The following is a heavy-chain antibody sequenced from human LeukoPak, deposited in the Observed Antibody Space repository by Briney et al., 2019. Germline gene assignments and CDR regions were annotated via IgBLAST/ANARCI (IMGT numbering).Heavy chain of an antibody. Sequence: PGGSLRLSCAASGFTFSSYEMNWVRQAPGKGLEWVSGISWNSGSIGYADSVKGRFTISRDNAKNSLYLQMNSLRAEDTAVYYCARETGYYYDSSGYYDRPHLDYWGQGTLVTVSS. D-gene: IGHD3-22*01. J-gene: IGHJ4*02. V-gene: IGHV3-48*03. CDR3: ARETGYYYDSSGYYDRPHLDY. CDR2: ISWNSGSI. CDR1: GFTFSSYE.